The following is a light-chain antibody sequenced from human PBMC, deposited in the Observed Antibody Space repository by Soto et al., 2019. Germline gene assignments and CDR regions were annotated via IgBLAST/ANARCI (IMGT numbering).Light chain of an antibody. CDR3: QQYNNWPSLT. CDR2: GAS. Sequence: EIVLTQSPGTVSLSPGERATLSCRASQSVSRSYLAWYQLKPGQAPRLLIYGASSRATGIPDRFSGSGSGTDFTLTISRLEPEDFAVYYCQQYNNWPSLTFGGGTKVDIK. J-gene: IGKJ4*01. V-gene: IGKV3-20*01. CDR1: QSVSRSY.